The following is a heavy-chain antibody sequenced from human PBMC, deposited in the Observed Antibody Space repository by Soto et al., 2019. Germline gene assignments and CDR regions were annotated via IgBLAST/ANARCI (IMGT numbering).Heavy chain of an antibody. CDR1: GGSFSGYY. CDR3: ARGPAVTLPWDFIDS. V-gene: IGHV4-34*01. Sequence: QEQLQQWGAGLLKPSETLSLTCVVYGGSFSGYYWSWIRQPPGKGLEWIGEINHSGKTNYNPSLMIRVTISIDTSKNQFSLKLNSVTAADTAVYYCARGPAVTLPWDFIDSWGQGTLVAVSS. CDR2: INHSGKT. D-gene: IGHD4-17*01. J-gene: IGHJ4*02.